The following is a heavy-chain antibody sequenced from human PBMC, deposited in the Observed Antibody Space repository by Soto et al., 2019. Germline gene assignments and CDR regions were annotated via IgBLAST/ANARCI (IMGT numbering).Heavy chain of an antibody. V-gene: IGHV3-30*18. CDR2: ISYDGSNK. J-gene: IGHJ6*02. Sequence: PGGSLRLSCVPCGSTFSSYGMHWVRQAPGKGLERVAVISYDGSNKYYADSVKGRLTISSNNFTNTVFLQTKCLRAEYTALYCCAKDRDCSSSSLLQYSSSGMDVRAQGTTVTV. D-gene: IGHD6-6*01. CDR3: AKDRDCSSSSLLQYSSSGMDV. CDR1: GSTFSSYG.